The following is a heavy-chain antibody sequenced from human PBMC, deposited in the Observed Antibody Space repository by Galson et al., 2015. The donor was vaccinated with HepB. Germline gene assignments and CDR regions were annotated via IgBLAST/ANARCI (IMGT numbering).Heavy chain of an antibody. Sequence: SVKVSCKASGYTFTSYGISWVRRAPGQGLEWMGWISAYNGNTNYAQKLQGRVTMTTDTSTSTAYMELRSLRSDDTAVYYCARADSSGYYLNWFDPWGQGTLVTVSS. V-gene: IGHV1-18*04. CDR3: ARADSSGYYLNWFDP. CDR2: ISAYNGNT. J-gene: IGHJ5*02. CDR1: GYTFTSYG. D-gene: IGHD3-22*01.